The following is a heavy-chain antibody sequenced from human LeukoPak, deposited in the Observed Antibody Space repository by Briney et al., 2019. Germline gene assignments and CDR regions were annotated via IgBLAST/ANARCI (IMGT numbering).Heavy chain of an antibody. D-gene: IGHD1-26*01. CDR2: ISSSSSYI. CDR1: GFTFSSYS. CDR3: ARDGEWELLFDY. J-gene: IGHJ4*02. Sequence: GGSLRLSCAASGFTFSSYSMNWVRQAPGKGLEWVSSISSSSSYIYYADSVKGRFTISRDNAKNSLYLQMNSLRAEDTAVYYCARDGEWELLFDYWGQGTLVTVSS. V-gene: IGHV3-21*01.